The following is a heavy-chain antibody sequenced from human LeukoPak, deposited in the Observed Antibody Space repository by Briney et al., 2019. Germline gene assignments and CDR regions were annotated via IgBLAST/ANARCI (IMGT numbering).Heavy chain of an antibody. Sequence: PSETLSLTRTVSGGSISSYYWSWIRQPPGKGLEWIGYIYYSGSTNYNPSLKSRVTISVDTSKNQFSLKLSSVTAADTAVYYCARAETRYCSSTSCYRWYYFDYWGQGTLVTVSS. D-gene: IGHD2-2*02. CDR2: IYYSGST. CDR3: ARAETRYCSSTSCYRWYYFDY. CDR1: GGSISSYY. V-gene: IGHV4-59*01. J-gene: IGHJ4*02.